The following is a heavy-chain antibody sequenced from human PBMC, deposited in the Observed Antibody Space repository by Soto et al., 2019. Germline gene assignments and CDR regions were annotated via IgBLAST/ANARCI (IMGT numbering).Heavy chain of an antibody. V-gene: IGHV1-69*12. CDR2: IIPIFGTA. D-gene: IGHD2-15*01. CDR1: GGTFSSYA. Sequence: QVQLVQSGAEVKKPGSSVKVSCKASGGTFSSYAISWVRQAPGQGLEWMGGIIPIFGTANYAQKFQGRVTITADESTSTAYMELSSLRSEDTAVYYCARAWGYCSGGSCYQVYYYYGMDVWGQGTTVTVSS. J-gene: IGHJ6*02. CDR3: ARAWGYCSGGSCYQVYYYYGMDV.